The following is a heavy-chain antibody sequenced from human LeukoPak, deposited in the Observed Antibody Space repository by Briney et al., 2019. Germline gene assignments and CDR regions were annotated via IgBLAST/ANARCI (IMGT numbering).Heavy chain of an antibody. D-gene: IGHD3-22*01. J-gene: IGHJ3*02. Sequence: SETLSLTCTVSGGSISSYYWSWIRQPPGKGLEWIGYIYYSGSTNYNPSLKSRVTISVDTSKNQFSLKLSSVTAADTAVYYCARRYYYDSSGYSYAFDIWGQGTMVTVSS. V-gene: IGHV4-59*08. CDR1: GGSISSYY. CDR2: IYYSGST. CDR3: ARRYYYDSSGYSYAFDI.